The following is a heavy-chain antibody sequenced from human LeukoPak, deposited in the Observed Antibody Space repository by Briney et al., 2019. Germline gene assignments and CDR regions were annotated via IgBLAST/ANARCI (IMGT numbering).Heavy chain of an antibody. J-gene: IGHJ4*02. Sequence: PSETLSLTCTVSGDPISSRSYYWDWIRQSPGGGLEWIGYIYYSGSTNYNPSLKSRVTISVDKSKNQFSLKLSSVTAADTAVYYCARDGAECSSTSCYEEGVDYWGQGTLVTVSS. CDR1: GDPISSRSYY. CDR3: ARDGAECSSTSCYEEGVDY. CDR2: IYYSGST. V-gene: IGHV4-61*05. D-gene: IGHD2-2*01.